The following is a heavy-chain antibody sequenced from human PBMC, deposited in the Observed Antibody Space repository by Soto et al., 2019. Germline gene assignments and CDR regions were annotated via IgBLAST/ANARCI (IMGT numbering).Heavy chain of an antibody. CDR3: ATLMFGDGAFDI. CDR1: GYTFTSYD. Sequence: ASVKVSCKASGYTFTSYDINWVRQATGQGLEWMGWMNPNSGNTGYAQKFQGRVTMTRNTSISTAYMELSSLRSEDTAVYYCATLMFGDGAFDIWGQGTMVTVSS. J-gene: IGHJ3*02. D-gene: IGHD3-10*02. V-gene: IGHV1-8*01. CDR2: MNPNSGNT.